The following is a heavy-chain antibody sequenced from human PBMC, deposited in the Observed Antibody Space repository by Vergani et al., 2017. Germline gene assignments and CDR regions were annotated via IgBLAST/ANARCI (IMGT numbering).Heavy chain of an antibody. D-gene: IGHD1-1*01. Sequence: EVQLLESGGGLVQPGGSLRLSCAASGFTFNNYAMSWVRQVPGKGLDWVSSISDSGDSTYYADSVKGRFTISRDNSKNTLYLQMNNLRVEDTAVYYCTKGDWNDIWGQGTVVTVSS. J-gene: IGHJ3*02. CDR1: GFTFNNYA. CDR2: ISDSGDST. CDR3: TKGDWNDI. V-gene: IGHV3-23*01.